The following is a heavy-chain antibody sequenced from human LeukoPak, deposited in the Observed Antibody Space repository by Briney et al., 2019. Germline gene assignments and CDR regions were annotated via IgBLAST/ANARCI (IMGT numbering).Heavy chain of an antibody. D-gene: IGHD1-26*01. Sequence: SVKVSCKASGGTFRSYAISWVRQAPGQGLEWMGGIIPIFGTANYAQKFQGRVTITTDESTSTAYMELSSLRSEDTAVYYCARVVGARYYYYYYMDVWGKGTTVTVSS. CDR1: GGTFRSYA. J-gene: IGHJ6*03. CDR2: IIPIFGTA. V-gene: IGHV1-69*05. CDR3: ARVVGARYYYYYYMDV.